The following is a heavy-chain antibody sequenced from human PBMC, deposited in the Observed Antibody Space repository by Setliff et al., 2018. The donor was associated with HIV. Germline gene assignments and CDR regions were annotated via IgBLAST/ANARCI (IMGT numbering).Heavy chain of an antibody. D-gene: IGHD5-18*01. CDR3: ARRRVDAAKAAFDY. CDR2: IFYSGTT. V-gene: IGHV4-39*01. CDR1: GASIGCDDVY. Sequence: PSETLSLTCTFSGASIGCDDVYWSWIRQPAGKGLEWIGSIFYSGTTYYNQSLKSRVSISVDMSKNQLSLNLSSVTAADTAVYYCARRRVDAAKAAFDYWGQGTLVTVSS. J-gene: IGHJ4*02.